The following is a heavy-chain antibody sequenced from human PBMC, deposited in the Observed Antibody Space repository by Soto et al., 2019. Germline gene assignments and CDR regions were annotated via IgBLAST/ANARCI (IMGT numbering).Heavy chain of an antibody. CDR2: VYYSGST. D-gene: IGHD3-10*01. Sequence: QVQLQESGPGLVKPSETLSLTCTVSGGSISSHYWSWIRQPPGKGLEWLGYVYYSGSTNYNPSLKSRFTSTVDTSMNQFSQKLSSVTAANTAVYYCARDLYYSGLYQYYGTDVWGQGTTVTVSS. V-gene: IGHV4-59*11. CDR3: ARDLYYSGLYQYYGTDV. J-gene: IGHJ6*02. CDR1: GGSISSHY.